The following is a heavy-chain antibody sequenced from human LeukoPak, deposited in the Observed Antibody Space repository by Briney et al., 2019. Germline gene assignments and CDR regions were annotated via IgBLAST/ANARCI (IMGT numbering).Heavy chain of an antibody. D-gene: IGHD2-15*01. CDR2: IYYSGST. J-gene: IGHJ4*02. CDR3: AGRKGYCSGGSCYALDY. V-gene: IGHV4-59*11. CDR1: GGSISSHY. Sequence: PSETLSLTCTVSGGSISSHYWSWLRQPPGKGLEWIGYIYYSGSTNYNPSLKSRVTISVDTSKNQFSLKLSSVTAADTAVYYCAGRKGYCSGGSCYALDYWGQGTLVTVSS.